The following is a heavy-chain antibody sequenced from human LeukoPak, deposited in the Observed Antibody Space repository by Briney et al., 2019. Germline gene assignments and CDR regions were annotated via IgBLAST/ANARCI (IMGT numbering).Heavy chain of an antibody. CDR3: AKGSGRGYSYGLEY. V-gene: IGHV3-23*01. J-gene: IGHJ4*02. D-gene: IGHD5-18*01. Sequence: GGSLRLSCVASGFTFSSYGMTWVRQAPGKGPEWVSVISSSAGSTCYADSVKGRFTISRDNSKNTLYLQMNSLRAEDTAVYYCAKGSGRGYSYGLEYWGQGTLVTVSS. CDR2: ISSSAGST. CDR1: GFTFSSYG.